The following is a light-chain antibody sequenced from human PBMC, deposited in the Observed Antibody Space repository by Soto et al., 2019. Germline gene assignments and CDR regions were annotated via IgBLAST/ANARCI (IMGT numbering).Light chain of an antibody. CDR2: GAS. Sequence: EIVMTQSPATLSVSPGESATLSCRASQSVSSNLAWYQQKPGQAPRLLIYGASTRATGIPARFSGSGSGTEFTLTISSLQSEDFAVYYCQQYNNWPRGTLGQGTKVEIK. V-gene: IGKV3-15*01. CDR1: QSVSSN. J-gene: IGKJ1*01. CDR3: QQYNNWPRGT.